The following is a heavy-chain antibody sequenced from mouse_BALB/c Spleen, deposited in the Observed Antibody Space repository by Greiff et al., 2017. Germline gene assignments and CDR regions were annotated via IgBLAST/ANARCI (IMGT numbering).Heavy chain of an antibody. CDR3: AREDRYGLFAY. J-gene: IGHJ3*01. V-gene: IGHV3-6*02. CDR1: GYSITSGYY. Sequence: EVQLQESGPGLVKPSQSLSLTCSVTGYSITSGYYWNWIRQFPGNKLEWMGYISYDGSNNYNPSLKNRISITRDTSKNQFFLKLNSVTTEDTATYYCAREDRYGLFAYWGQGTLVTVSA. D-gene: IGHD2-14*01. CDR2: ISYDGSN.